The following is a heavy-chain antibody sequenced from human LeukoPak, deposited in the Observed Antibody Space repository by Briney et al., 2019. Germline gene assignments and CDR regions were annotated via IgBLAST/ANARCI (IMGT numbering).Heavy chain of an antibody. V-gene: IGHV4-61*01. D-gene: IGHD6-19*01. CDR2: FFYTGTT. J-gene: IGHJ4*02. Sequence: SETLSLTCSVSGGSVSSGNYYWSWFRQPPGGGVEWLEYFFYTGTTTYNPSLKNRVTVSVDTSKNQFSLKLSSLTAADTAFYYCTASYISAFPEIDYWGQGTLVTVSS. CDR3: TASYISAFPEIDY. CDR1: GGSVSSGNYY.